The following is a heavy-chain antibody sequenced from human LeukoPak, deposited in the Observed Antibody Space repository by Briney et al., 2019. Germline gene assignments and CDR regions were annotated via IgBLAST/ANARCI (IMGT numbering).Heavy chain of an antibody. Sequence: SVKVSCKASGATFGNYAIIWVRQAPGQGLEWMGRIIPMSGTASYAQKFQGRVTITADRSTSTAYMEVSSLRSEDTAVYYCARSYSSSWNWFDPWGQGTLVTVSS. V-gene: IGHV1-69*06. CDR3: ARSYSSSWNWFDP. CDR2: IIPMSGTA. D-gene: IGHD6-13*01. J-gene: IGHJ5*02. CDR1: GATFGNYA.